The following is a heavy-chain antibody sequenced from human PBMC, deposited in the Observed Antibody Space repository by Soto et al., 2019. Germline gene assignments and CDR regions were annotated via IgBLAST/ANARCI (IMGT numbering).Heavy chain of an antibody. D-gene: IGHD5-12*01. Sequence: ALSLTCTVSVGSINCGDYYWTWVRQPPGKGLEWIGYIYYDGNSQHNPSLKSRVTMSIDTSKNQFSLNLSSVTAADTAVYYCARDRRWLPRGPNNWLDLWGQGTQVTV. CDR1: VGSINCGDYY. J-gene: IGHJ5*02. V-gene: IGHV4-30-4*01. CDR2: IYYDGNS. CDR3: ARDRRWLPRGPNNWLDL.